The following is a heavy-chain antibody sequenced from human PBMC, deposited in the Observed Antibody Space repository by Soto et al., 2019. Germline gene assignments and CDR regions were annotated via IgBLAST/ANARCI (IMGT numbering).Heavy chain of an antibody. CDR3: ASVRGGYYYAMDV. D-gene: IGHD3-10*02. CDR2: IYHSGST. CDR1: GASISSSNW. J-gene: IGHJ6*02. V-gene: IGHV4-4*02. Sequence: PSETLSLTCAVSGASISSSNWWSWVRQPPGKGLEWIGEIYHSGSTNYNPSLKSRVTISVDKSKNQFSLKLSPVTAVDTAVYYCASVRGGYYYAMDVWGQGTTVTVSS.